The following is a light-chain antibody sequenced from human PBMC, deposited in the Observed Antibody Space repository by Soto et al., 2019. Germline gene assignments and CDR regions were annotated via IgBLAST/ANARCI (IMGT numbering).Light chain of an antibody. CDR1: TSNIGSNT. V-gene: IGLV1-44*01. J-gene: IGLJ1*01. CDR3: QSYDSTLSARYV. CDR2: SDN. Sequence: QSVLTQPPSASGTPGQRVTISCSGRTSNIGSNTVNWYQQLPGTAPRLLIHSDNQRPSGVPDRFSGSKSGTSASLAISGLQSEDEADYYCQSYDSTLSARYVFGTGTKLTVL.